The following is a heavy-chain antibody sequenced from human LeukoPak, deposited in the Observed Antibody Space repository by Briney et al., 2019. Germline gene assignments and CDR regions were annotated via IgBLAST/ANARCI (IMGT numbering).Heavy chain of an antibody. CDR1: GDSISTSNYY. J-gene: IGHJ4*02. CDR3: AREYSGFDY. V-gene: IGHV4-39*07. CDR2: IYYNGIT. D-gene: IGHD5-12*01. Sequence: SETLSLTCTVSGDSISTSNYYWGWIRQSPGKGLEWLGSIYYNGITHYNPSLKSRVTISVDTSKNQFSLKLTSVTAADTAVYYCAREYSGFDYWGQGTLVTVSS.